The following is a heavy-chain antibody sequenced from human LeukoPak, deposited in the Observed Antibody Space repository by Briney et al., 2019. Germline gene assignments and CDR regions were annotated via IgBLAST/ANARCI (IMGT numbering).Heavy chain of an antibody. CDR1: GFTLSSYS. V-gene: IGHV3-23*01. CDR2: ITGSGASTT. CDR3: AKDFLQWPTPPFDY. Sequence: GGSLRLSCAASGFTLSSYSMSWVRQAPGKGLEWVSSITGSGASTTYYADSVKGRFTISRDNSKNTLYLQMNSLRAEDTALYYCAKDFLQWPTPPFDYWGQGTLVTVSS. D-gene: IGHD3-3*01. J-gene: IGHJ4*02.